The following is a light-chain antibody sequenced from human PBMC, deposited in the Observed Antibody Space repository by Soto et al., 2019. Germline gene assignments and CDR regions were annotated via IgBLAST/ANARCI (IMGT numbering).Light chain of an antibody. CDR1: SSDVGAYDH. CDR3: SSYTNSNTLL. V-gene: IGLV2-14*01. Sequence: QSALTQSVSVSGSPGQSITISCTGSSSDVGAYDHVSWYQQPPGKAPKPLIYDVSKLPSGVSYRFSGSKSGNTASLTISGLQADDEADYYCSSYTNSNTLLFGGGTKVTVL. CDR2: DVS. J-gene: IGLJ3*02.